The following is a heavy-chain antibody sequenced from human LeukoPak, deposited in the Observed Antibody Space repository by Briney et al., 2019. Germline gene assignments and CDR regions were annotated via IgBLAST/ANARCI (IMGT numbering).Heavy chain of an antibody. CDR1: GFSFSSYA. J-gene: IGHJ4*02. CDR3: AKSDYGDYVAHDY. Sequence: PGGSLRLSCAASGFSFSSYAMSWVRQAQGKGLEWVSGISGSGGSTYYADSVKGRFTISRENSKNTLYLQMNSLRAEDTAVYYCAKSDYGDYVAHDYWGQGTLVTVSS. D-gene: IGHD4-17*01. CDR2: ISGSGGST. V-gene: IGHV3-23*01.